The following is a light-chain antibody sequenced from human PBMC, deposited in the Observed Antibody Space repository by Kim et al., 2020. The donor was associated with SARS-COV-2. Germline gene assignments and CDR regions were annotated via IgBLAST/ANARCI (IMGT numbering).Light chain of an antibody. CDR2: DAS. CDR3: KQRDDWPMT. J-gene: IGKJ5*01. CDR1: QSVSSY. Sequence: EAVLTQSPATLSLSPGERATLSCRASQSVSSYLAWYQQKPGQAPSLLIYDASNRATGIPARFSGSGFGTEFTLTISSLEPEDFAVYYCKQRDDWPMTFGQGTRLEIK. V-gene: IGKV3-11*01.